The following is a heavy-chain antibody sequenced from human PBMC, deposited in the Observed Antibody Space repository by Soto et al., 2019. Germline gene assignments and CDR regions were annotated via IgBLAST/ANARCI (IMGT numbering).Heavy chain of an antibody. D-gene: IGHD3-22*01. CDR1: GFSFSNTGVG. V-gene: IGHV2-5*01. J-gene: IGHJ4*02. Sequence: QITLKESGPTLVKVSQTVTLTCTFSGFSFSNTGVGVGWIRQPPGKALEGLALINWNDDKRYNPSLKSRLTITKDTSKNQVVLTMTNMDPVDTATYYCARSGHNSGFFYYDYWGQGTLITVSS. CDR2: INWNDDK. CDR3: ARSGHNSGFFYYDY.